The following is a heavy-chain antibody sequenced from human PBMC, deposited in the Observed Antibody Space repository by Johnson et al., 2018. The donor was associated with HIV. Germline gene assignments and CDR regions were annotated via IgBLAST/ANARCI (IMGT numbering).Heavy chain of an antibody. CDR2: ISYDGSNK. V-gene: IGHV3-30*18. CDR3: AKEGTYYNFWSGYPKGDDFDI. Sequence: QVQLVESGGGLVKPGGSLRLSCAASGFTFSDYYMSWIRQAPGKGLEWVAVISYDGSNKYYADSVKGRFTISRDNSKNTLYLQMNSLRAEDTAVYYCAKEGTYYNFWSGYPKGDDFDIWGQGTMVTVSS. J-gene: IGHJ3*02. CDR1: GFTFSDYY. D-gene: IGHD3-3*01.